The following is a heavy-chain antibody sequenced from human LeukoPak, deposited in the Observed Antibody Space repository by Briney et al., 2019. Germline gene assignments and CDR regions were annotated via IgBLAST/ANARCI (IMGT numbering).Heavy chain of an antibody. D-gene: IGHD2-2*02. CDR2: ISYDGSNK. CDR1: GFTFSSYA. J-gene: IGHJ4*02. V-gene: IGHV3-30-3*01. CDR3: ARGYCSSTSCYTVDY. Sequence: PGGSLRLSCAASGFTFSSYAMHWVRQAPGKGLEWVAVISYDGSNKYYADSVKGRFTISRDNSKSTLYLQMNSLRAEDTAVYYCARGYCSSTSCYTVDYWGQGTLGTVSP.